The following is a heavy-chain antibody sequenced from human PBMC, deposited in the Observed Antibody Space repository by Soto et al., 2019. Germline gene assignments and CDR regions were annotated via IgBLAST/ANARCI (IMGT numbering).Heavy chain of an antibody. CDR1: GFTFSSYA. V-gene: IGHV3-30-3*01. J-gene: IGHJ4*02. CDR2: ISYDGSNK. D-gene: IGHD5-12*01. Sequence: QVQLVESGGGVVQPGRSLRLSCAASGFTFSSYAMHWVRQAPGKGLEWVAVISYDGSNKYYADSVKGRFTISRDNSKNPLYLQMNSLRAEDTAVYYCARGGRLRFADYWGQGTLVTVSS. CDR3: ARGGRLRFADY.